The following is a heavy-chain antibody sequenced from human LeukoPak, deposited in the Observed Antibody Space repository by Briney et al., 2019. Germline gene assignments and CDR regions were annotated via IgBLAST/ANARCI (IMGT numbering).Heavy chain of an antibody. CDR2: IIPIFGTA. Sequence: SVKVSCKASGGTVSSYAISWVRQAPGQGLEWMGGIIPIFGTANYAQKFQGRVTITADKSTSTAYMELSSLRSEDTAVYYCAINGDYDILTGYYHWGQGTLVTVSS. CDR3: AINGDYDILTGYYH. D-gene: IGHD3-9*01. J-gene: IGHJ4*02. CDR1: GGTVSSYA. V-gene: IGHV1-69*06.